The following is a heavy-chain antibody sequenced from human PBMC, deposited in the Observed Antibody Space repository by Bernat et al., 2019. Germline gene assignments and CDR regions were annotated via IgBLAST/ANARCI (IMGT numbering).Heavy chain of an antibody. J-gene: IGHJ6*02. CDR3: ARDRGAAGTGYGMDV. V-gene: IGHV3-30-3*01. Sequence: QVQLVESGGGVVQPGRSMRLSCSASGFTFSSYAMHWVRQAPGKGLEWVAVISYDGSNKYYADSVKGRFTISRDNAKNPLYLQMNSLRAEDTAVYYCARDRGAAGTGYGMDVWGQGTTVTVSS. CDR2: ISYDGSNK. D-gene: IGHD6-13*01. CDR1: GFTFSSYA.